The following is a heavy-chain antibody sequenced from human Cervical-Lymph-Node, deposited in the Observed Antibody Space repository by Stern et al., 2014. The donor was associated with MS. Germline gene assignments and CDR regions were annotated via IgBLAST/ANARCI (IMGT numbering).Heavy chain of an antibody. V-gene: IGHV5-51*01. J-gene: IGHJ4*02. CDR1: GYTFTSYW. Sequence: EVQLEESGPEVKRPGESLKISCQASGYTFTSYWIGWVRQMPGKGLEWIAIIFPGGSDISYSPSVQGRVTISADKSSITAYLQWNNLKASDPAIYYCARQRYFDYWGQGTLVTVSS. CDR2: IFPGGSDI. CDR3: ARQRYFDY.